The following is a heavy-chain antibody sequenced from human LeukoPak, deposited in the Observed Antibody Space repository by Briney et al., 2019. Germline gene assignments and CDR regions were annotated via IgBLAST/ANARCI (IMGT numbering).Heavy chain of an antibody. Sequence: GGSLGLSCAASGFTFRSHDMSWVRQAPGKGLEWVSGISASGGSTFCADSVKGRFTISRDNSKNTLYLQMNGLRVEDTAVYYCVREGPRGLAFDIWGQGTMVTVSS. CDR3: VREGPRGLAFDI. CDR1: GFTFRSHD. V-gene: IGHV3-23*01. D-gene: IGHD3/OR15-3a*01. J-gene: IGHJ3*02. CDR2: ISASGGST.